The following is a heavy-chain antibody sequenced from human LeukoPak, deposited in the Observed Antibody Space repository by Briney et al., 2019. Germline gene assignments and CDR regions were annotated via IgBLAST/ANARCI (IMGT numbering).Heavy chain of an antibody. CDR3: ASVLPGIAAAGKERYYFDY. CDR1: GGSISSGGYY. D-gene: IGHD6-13*01. Sequence: PSETLSLTCSVSGGSISSGGYYWNWIRQHPGKGLEWIGYIYYSGSTYYNPSLKSRVTISVDTSKNQFSLKLSSVTAADTAVYYCASVLPGIAAAGKERYYFDYWGQGTLVTVSS. V-gene: IGHV4-31*03. CDR2: IYYSGST. J-gene: IGHJ4*02.